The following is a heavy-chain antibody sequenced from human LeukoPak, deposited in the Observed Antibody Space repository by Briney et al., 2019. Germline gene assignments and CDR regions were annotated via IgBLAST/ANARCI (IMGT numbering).Heavy chain of an antibody. CDR1: GCTFTSYG. J-gene: IGHJ4*02. Sequence: ASVKVSCKASGCTFTSYGISWVRQAPGQGLEWMGWISAYNGNTNYAQKLQGRVTMTTDTSTSTAYMELRSLRSDDTAVYYCARARSGDYVWGSYRYNQYFDYWGQGTLVTVSS. V-gene: IGHV1-18*01. CDR2: ISAYNGNT. CDR3: ARARSGDYVWGSYRYNQYFDY. D-gene: IGHD3-16*02.